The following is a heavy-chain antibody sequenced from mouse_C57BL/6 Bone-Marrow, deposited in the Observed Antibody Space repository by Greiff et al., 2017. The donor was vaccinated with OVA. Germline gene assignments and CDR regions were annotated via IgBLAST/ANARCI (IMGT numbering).Heavy chain of an antibody. CDR1: GYTFTDYN. CDR3: ARYQDAPDAMDY. Sequence: EVQLQQSGPELVKPGASVKIPCKASGYTFTDYNMDWVKQSHGKSLEWIGDINPDNGGTIYNQKFKGKATLTVDKSSSTAYMELRSLTSEDTAVYYCARYQDAPDAMDYWGQGTSVTVSS. J-gene: IGHJ4*01. CDR2: INPDNGGT. D-gene: IGHD3-2*02. V-gene: IGHV1-18*01.